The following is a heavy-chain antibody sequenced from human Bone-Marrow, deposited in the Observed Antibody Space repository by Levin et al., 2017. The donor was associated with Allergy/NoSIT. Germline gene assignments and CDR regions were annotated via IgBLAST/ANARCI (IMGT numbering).Heavy chain of an antibody. Sequence: KISCKASGGTFSSYAISWVRQAPGQGLEWMGGIIPIFGTANYAQKFQGRVTITADKSTSTAYMELSSLRSEDTAVYYCASWISNGPRVGYQLLLSLSRGGYYYDYGMDGWGQGTTVTVSS. J-gene: IGHJ6*02. V-gene: IGHV1-69*06. CDR3: ASWISNGPRVGYQLLLSLSRGGYYYDYGMDG. CDR2: IIPIFGTA. CDR1: GGTFSSYA. D-gene: IGHD2-2*01.